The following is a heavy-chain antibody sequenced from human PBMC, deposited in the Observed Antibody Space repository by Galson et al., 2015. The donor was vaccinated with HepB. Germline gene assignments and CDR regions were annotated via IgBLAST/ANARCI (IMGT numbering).Heavy chain of an antibody. CDR3: ARGIAVAGTAGGGLYFYYYMDV. CDR1: GYTFTSYT. V-gene: IGHV1-18*01. Sequence: SVKVSCKASGYTFTSYTISWVRQAPGQGLEWMGWISTYNGDTNYAQKFQGRVTMTTDTSTSTGYMELRSLRSDDTAVYFCARGIAVAGTAGGGLYFYYYMDVWGKGTTVTVSS. CDR2: ISTYNGDT. J-gene: IGHJ6*03. D-gene: IGHD6-19*01.